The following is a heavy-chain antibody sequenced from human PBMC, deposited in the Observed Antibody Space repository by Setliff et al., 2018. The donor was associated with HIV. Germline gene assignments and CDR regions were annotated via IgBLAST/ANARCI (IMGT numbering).Heavy chain of an antibody. CDR3: ARDLGSVTADEFDY. D-gene: IGHD2-15*01. CDR2: ISSSSRSK. J-gene: IGHJ4*02. Sequence: GGSLRLSCEASGFTFSTYSMNWVRQAPGKGLEWVSSISSSSRSKYYSDSVKGRFTISRDNAKNSPYLQMNSLTAEDTAVYYCARDLGSVTADEFDYWGQGTLVTVSS. CDR1: GFTFSTYS. V-gene: IGHV3-21*01.